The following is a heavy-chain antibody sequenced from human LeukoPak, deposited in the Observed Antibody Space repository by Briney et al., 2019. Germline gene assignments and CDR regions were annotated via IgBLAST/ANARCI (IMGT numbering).Heavy chain of an antibody. CDR1: GYTFTSYY. D-gene: IGHD3-22*01. V-gene: IGHV1-46*01. CDR3: GRGGYYDSSGFHTKDC. Sequence: ASVKVSCKACGYTFTSYYMHWVRQAPGQGLEGMGIINPSCGSTSYAQKFQGRVTITRDTSTSTVYIELSSLRSEDTAVYYLGRGGYYDSSGFHTKDCWGQGTLVLVSS. CDR2: INPSCGST. J-gene: IGHJ4*02.